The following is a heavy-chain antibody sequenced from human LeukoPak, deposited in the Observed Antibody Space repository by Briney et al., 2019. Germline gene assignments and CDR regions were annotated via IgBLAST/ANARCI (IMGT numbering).Heavy chain of an antibody. J-gene: IGHJ1*01. CDR1: GFTVSSNY. Sequence: GGSLGLSCAASGFTVSSNYMTWVRQAPGKGLEWVSVVSSGGSTYYADSVKGRFTISRDNSMNTLFLQMNSLRAEDTAVYYCATLSDFWGQGTLVTVSS. CDR3: ATLSDF. V-gene: IGHV3-53*01. CDR2: VSSGGST. D-gene: IGHD3-16*01.